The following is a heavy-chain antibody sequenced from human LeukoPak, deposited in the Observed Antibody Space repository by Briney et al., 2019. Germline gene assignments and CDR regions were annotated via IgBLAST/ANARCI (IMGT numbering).Heavy chain of an antibody. Sequence: SRTLSLTCTVSGGSISSGDYYWSWIRQPPGKGLEWIGYIYYSGSTYYNPSLKSRVTISVDTSKNQFSLKLSSVTAADTAVYYCARGGRCGGDCYIDAFDSWGQGTMVTVSS. V-gene: IGHV4-30-4*01. CDR2: IYYSGST. D-gene: IGHD2-21*02. J-gene: IGHJ3*02. CDR1: GGSISSGDYY. CDR3: ARGGRCGGDCYIDAFDS.